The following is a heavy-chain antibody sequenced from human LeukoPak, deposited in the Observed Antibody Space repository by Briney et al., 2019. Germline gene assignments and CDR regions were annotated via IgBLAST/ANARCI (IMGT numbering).Heavy chain of an antibody. J-gene: IGHJ5*02. Sequence: ASVKVSCKASGYTFTSYDINWVRQATGQGLGWMGWMNPNSGNTGYAQKFQGGVTMTRNTSISTAYMELSSLRSEDTAVYYCARGRRYFDWSAPNRNNWFDPWGQGTLVTVSS. D-gene: IGHD3-9*01. CDR1: GYTFTSYD. CDR2: MNPNSGNT. CDR3: ARGRRYFDWSAPNRNNWFDP. V-gene: IGHV1-8*01.